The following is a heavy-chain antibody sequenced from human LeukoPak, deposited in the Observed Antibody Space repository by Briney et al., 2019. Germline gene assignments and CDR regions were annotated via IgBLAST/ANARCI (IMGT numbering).Heavy chain of an antibody. V-gene: IGHV3-21*01. Sequence: GGSLRLSCAASGFTFSSYSMNSVRQAPGKVLEWVSSISSSSSYIYYADSVKGRFTISRDNAKNSLYLQMNSLRAEDTAVYYCARVGVVVVAAPPVVNYYYYMDVWGKGTTVTVSS. CDR3: ARVGVVVVAAPPVVNYYYYMDV. D-gene: IGHD2-15*01. J-gene: IGHJ6*03. CDR2: ISSSSSYI. CDR1: GFTFSSYS.